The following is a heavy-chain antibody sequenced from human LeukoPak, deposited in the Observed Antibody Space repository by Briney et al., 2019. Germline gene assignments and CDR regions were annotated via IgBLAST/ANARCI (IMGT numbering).Heavy chain of an antibody. J-gene: IGHJ4*02. V-gene: IGHV1-69*04. CDR3: AREGRAYSSSSGFVDY. CDR2: IIPILGIA. CDR1: GGTFSSYA. D-gene: IGHD6-6*01. Sequence: SVKVSCKASGGTFSSYAISWVRQAPGQGLEWMGRIIPILGIANYAQKFQGRVTITTDESTSTAYMELSSLRSEDTAVYYCAREGRAYSSSSGFVDYWGQGTLVTVSS.